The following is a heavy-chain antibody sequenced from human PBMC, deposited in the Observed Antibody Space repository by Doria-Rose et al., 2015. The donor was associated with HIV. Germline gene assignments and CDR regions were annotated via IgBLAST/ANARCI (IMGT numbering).Heavy chain of an antibody. CDR2: ISAYNGNT. CDR3: ATTPRGYDSSGYRT. Sequence: QVQLVQSGAEVKKPGASVKVSCKASGYTFTSYGISWVRQAPGQGPEGMGWISAYNGNTNYAQKLQGRVTMTTDTSTSTAYMELRSLRSDDTAVYYCATTPRGYDSSGYRTWGQGTLVTVSS. CDR1: GYTFTSYG. J-gene: IGHJ5*02. V-gene: IGHV1-18*01. D-gene: IGHD3-22*01.